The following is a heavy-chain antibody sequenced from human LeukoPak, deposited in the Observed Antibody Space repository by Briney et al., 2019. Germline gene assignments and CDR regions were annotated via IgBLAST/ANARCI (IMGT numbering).Heavy chain of an antibody. CDR3: ARAVVVVAATFWFDP. CDR1: GGSVSSGSYC. D-gene: IGHD2-15*01. CDR2: IYYSGST. J-gene: IGHJ5*02. Sequence: SETLSLTCTVSGGSVSSGSYCWSWIRQPPGKGLEWIGYIYYSGSTNYNPSLKSRVTISVDTSKNQFSLKLSSVTAADTAVYYCARAVVVVAATFWFDPWGQGTLVTVSS. V-gene: IGHV4-61*01.